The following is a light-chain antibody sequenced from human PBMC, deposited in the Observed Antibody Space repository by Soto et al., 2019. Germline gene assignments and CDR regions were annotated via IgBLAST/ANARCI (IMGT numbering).Light chain of an antibody. J-gene: IGLJ2*01. Sequence: QSVLTQPPSVSGAPGQRVTISCTGNSSNIGADHDVHWYQHLPGTAPKLLIYGNKNRPSGVPDRFSGSKSGTSASLAITGLQSDDEGDYYCSSYSSSVTLVFGGGTKLTVL. CDR3: SSYSSSVTLV. V-gene: IGLV1-40*01. CDR1: SSNIGADHD. CDR2: GNK.